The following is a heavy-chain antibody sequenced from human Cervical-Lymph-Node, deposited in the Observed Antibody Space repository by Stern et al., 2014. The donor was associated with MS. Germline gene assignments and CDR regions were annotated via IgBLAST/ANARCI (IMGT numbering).Heavy chain of an antibody. J-gene: IGHJ5*02. CDR3: AGEETSDESNFFDP. V-gene: IGHV1-46*01. Sequence: QMQLVQSGAEVKKPGASVRISCKASGDTFRTYYIHWVRQAPGQGLEWVGIINPSGESTNYAEKFRGRVTLTRDTSTNTVYMDLRNLRSNDTAVYFCAGEETSDESNFFDPWGQGALVTVSA. CDR1: GDTFRTYY. CDR2: INPSGEST.